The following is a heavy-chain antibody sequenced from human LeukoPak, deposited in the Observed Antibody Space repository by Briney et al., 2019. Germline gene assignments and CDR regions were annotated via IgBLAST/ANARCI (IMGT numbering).Heavy chain of an antibody. V-gene: IGHV3-23*01. CDR2: ISISGGST. CDR1: GFTFSSYA. Sequence: GGSLRLSCAASGFTFSSYAMSWVRQAPGKGLEWVSSISISGGSTYYTDSVKGRFTISRDNSKNTLYLQMTSLRAEDTAIYYCAKAEGSSTWYRGEYFQHWGQGTLVTVSS. D-gene: IGHD6-13*01. J-gene: IGHJ1*01. CDR3: AKAEGSSTWYRGEYFQH.